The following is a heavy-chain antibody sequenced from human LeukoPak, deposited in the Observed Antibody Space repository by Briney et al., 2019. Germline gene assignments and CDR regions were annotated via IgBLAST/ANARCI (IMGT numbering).Heavy chain of an antibody. CDR2: IIPIFGTA. D-gene: IGHD2-2*01. CDR1: GGTFSSYA. CDR3: ARGQIVVVPAAMGYGWFDP. Sequence: SVKVSCKASGGTFSSYAISWVRQAPGQGLEWMGGIIPIFGTANYAQKFQGRVTITADESTSTAYMELSSLRSEDTAVYHCARGQIVVVPAAMGYGWFDPWGQGTLVTVSS. J-gene: IGHJ5*02. V-gene: IGHV1-69*13.